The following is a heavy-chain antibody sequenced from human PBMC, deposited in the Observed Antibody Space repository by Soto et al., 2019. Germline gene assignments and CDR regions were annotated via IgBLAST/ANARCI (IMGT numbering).Heavy chain of an antibody. Sequence: PSETLSLTCTVSGGSISSSSYYWGWIRQPPGKGLEWIGSIYYSGSTYYNPSLKSRVTISVDTSKNQFSLKLSSVTAADTAVYYCACTDLIAAAKGDWFDPWGQGTLVTVSS. CDR1: GGSISSSSYY. V-gene: IGHV4-39*01. D-gene: IGHD6-13*01. CDR2: IYYSGST. CDR3: ACTDLIAAAKGDWFDP. J-gene: IGHJ5*02.